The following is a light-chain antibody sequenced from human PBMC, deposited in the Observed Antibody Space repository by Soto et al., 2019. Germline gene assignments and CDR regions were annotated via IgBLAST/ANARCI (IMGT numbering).Light chain of an antibody. J-gene: IGLJ1*01. Sequence: QSALTQPASVSGSPGQSITISCTGTSSDVGSYNLVSWYQQHPGKAPKFLIYEATKRPSGVSHRFSGSKSGNTASLTISGLQSEDEADYYCCSYAGSSTYVFGTGTKVTVL. V-gene: IGLV2-23*01. CDR3: CSYAGSSTYV. CDR1: SSDVGSYNL. CDR2: EAT.